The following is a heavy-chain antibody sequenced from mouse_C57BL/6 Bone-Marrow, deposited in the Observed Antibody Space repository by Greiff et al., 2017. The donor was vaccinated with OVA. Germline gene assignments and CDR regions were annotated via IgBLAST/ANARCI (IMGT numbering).Heavy chain of an antibody. D-gene: IGHD1-1*01. V-gene: IGHV1-50*01. Sequence: QVQLQQPGAELVKPGASVKLSCKASGYTFTSYWMQWVQQRPGQGLEWIGEIDPSDSYTNYNQKFKGKATLTVDTSSSTAYMQLSSLTSEDSAVYYCARLLRPDYWGQGTTLTVSS. CDR3: ARLLRPDY. J-gene: IGHJ2*01. CDR1: GYTFTSYW. CDR2: IDPSDSYT.